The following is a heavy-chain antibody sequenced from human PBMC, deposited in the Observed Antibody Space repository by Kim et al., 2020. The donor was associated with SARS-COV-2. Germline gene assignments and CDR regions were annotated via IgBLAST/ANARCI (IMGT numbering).Heavy chain of an antibody. D-gene: IGHD3-10*01. CDR3: ARTVAGRIDAFDI. Sequence: GGSLRLSCAASGFTFGRLTFGSFWMSWVRQAPGKGLEWVANIKQDGSREYYVDSMKGRFTISRDNAQNPLYLHVTRLRVEDTAVYYCARTVAGRIDAFDIWGQGTMVTVSS. CDR1: GFTFGRLTFGSFW. CDR2: IKQDGSRE. J-gene: IGHJ3*02. V-gene: IGHV3-7*03.